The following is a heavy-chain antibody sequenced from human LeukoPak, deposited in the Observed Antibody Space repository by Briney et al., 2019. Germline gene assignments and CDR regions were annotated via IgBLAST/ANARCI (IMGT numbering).Heavy chain of an antibody. V-gene: IGHV4-4*07. J-gene: IGHJ5*02. CDR2: IYTSGST. D-gene: IGHD4/OR15-4a*01. CDR3: ATGEYGGNGYHWFDP. Sequence: SETLSLTCTVSGGSISSYYWSWIRQPAGKGLEWIGRIYTSGSTNYNPSLKSRVTMSVDTSKNQFSLKLSSVTAADTAVYYCATGEYGGNGYHWFDPWGQGTLVTVSS. CDR1: GGSISSYY.